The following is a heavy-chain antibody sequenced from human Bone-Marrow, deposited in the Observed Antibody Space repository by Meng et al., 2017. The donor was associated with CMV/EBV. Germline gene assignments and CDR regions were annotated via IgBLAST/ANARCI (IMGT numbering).Heavy chain of an antibody. J-gene: IGHJ4*02. V-gene: IGHV4-34*01. CDR3: ARVRGFWSGYNLDY. Sequence: SETLSLTCAVYGGSFSGYYWSWIRQPPGKGLEWIGEINHSGSTNYNPSLKSRVTISVDTSKNQFSLKLSSVTAADTAVYYWARVRGFWSGYNLDYWGQGTLVTVSS. CDR1: GGSFSGYY. D-gene: IGHD3-3*01. CDR2: INHSGST.